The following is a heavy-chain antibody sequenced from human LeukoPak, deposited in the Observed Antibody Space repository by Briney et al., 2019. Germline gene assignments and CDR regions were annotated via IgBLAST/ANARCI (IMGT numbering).Heavy chain of an antibody. CDR3: ARCMSELDYGDYAYYYHMDV. D-gene: IGHD4-17*01. V-gene: IGHV4-61*09. CDR1: GDSLTSGSRY. CDR2: FYSSTRT. J-gene: IGHJ6*04. Sequence: PAETLSLTCTVSGDSLTSGSRYWSWIRQPAGKGLEWIGHFYSSTRTTYNPSLESRVTISGDTAKNQFSLKLDSVTAADTAVYFCARCMSELDYGDYAYYYHMDVWGKGTTVTVSS.